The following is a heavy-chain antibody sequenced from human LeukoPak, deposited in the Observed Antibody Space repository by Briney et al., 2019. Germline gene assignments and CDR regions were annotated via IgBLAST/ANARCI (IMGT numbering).Heavy chain of an antibody. V-gene: IGHV3-66*01. CDR2: IYSGGST. CDR1: GFTVSSNY. J-gene: IGHJ2*01. D-gene: IGHD3-22*01. CDR3: AKAGHYYDSSGYYYGAAWYFDL. Sequence: GGSLRLSCAASGFTVSSNYMSWVRQAPGKGLEWVSLIYSGGSTYYADSVKGRFTISRDNSKNTLYLQMNSLRAEDTAVYYCAKAGHYYDSSGYYYGAAWYFDLWGRGTLVTVSS.